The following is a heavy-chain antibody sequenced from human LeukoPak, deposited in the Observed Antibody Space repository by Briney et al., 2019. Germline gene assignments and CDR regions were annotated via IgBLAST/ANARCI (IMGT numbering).Heavy chain of an antibody. CDR3: TKDDVAMVRGVIIN. V-gene: IGHV3-23*01. CDR1: GFIFKNLA. CDR2: ISGSGDTT. J-gene: IGHJ4*02. Sequence: GGSLRLSCAASGFIFKNLAMSWVRQAPGKGLEFVSSISGSGDTTHYADSVRGRFTISRDNSRNTIYMEMNGLKVEDTATYYCTKDDVAMVRGVIINWGQGTLVTVSS. D-gene: IGHD3-10*01.